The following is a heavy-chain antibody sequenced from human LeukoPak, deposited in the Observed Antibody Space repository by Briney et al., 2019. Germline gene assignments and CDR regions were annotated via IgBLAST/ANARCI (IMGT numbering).Heavy chain of an antibody. Sequence: SETLSLTCTVSGGSISTYYWSWIRQPPGKGLEWIGYIYYTGSTNYNPSLKSRVTISVDTSKNQFSLKLDSVTAADTAVYYCARSSGYYYVDFDSWGQGTLVTDSS. CDR2: IYYTGST. V-gene: IGHV4-59*08. CDR1: GGSISTYY. J-gene: IGHJ4*02. D-gene: IGHD3-22*01. CDR3: ARSSGYYYVDFDS.